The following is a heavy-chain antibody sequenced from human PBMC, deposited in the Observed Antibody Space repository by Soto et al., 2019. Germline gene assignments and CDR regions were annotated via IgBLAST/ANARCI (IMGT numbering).Heavy chain of an antibody. CDR3: ARQASY. CDR1: GVSISDTSYY. Sequence: QLQLQESGPGLVKPSETLSLTCNVSGVSISDTSYYWGWIRQPPGKGLEWIGTVYFNGKTFYNPSLKSRLTISVDRSKNQISLRLTSVTAADTADYYCARQASYWGQGTLVAVSS. V-gene: IGHV4-39*01. J-gene: IGHJ4*02. CDR2: VYFNGKT.